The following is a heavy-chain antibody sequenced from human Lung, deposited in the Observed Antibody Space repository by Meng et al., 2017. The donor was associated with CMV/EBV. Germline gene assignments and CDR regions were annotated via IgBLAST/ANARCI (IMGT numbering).Heavy chain of an antibody. CDR2: IYRCGST. D-gene: IGHD3-22*01. V-gene: IGHV3-66*03. CDR1: GFTVRSNY. Sequence: GGSLRLXXAASGFTVRSNYMTWVRQAPGKGLEWVSVIYRCGSTYYADSVKGRFTISRDNSKNTLYLQMNSLRAEDTAVYYCASGPPGFTMILVVSTYWGQGXLVTVSS. CDR3: ASGPPGFTMILVVSTY. J-gene: IGHJ4*02.